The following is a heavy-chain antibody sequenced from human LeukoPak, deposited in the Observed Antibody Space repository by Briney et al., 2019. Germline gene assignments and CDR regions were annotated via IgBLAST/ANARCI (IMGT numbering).Heavy chain of an antibody. CDR3: ARLIGDIAVSGTSWFDP. CDR2: IYYSGST. V-gene: IGHV4-59*11. D-gene: IGHD6-19*01. Sequence: SETLSLTRTVSGGSISSHYWSWIRQAPGKGLEWIGYIYYSGSTNYNPSLKSRVTISVDTSKNQFSLELSSVTAADTAMYYCARLIGDIAVSGTSWFDPWGQGTLVTVSS. CDR1: GGSISSHY. J-gene: IGHJ5*02.